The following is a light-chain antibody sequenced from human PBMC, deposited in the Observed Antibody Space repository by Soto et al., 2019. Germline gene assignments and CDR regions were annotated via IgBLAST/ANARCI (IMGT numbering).Light chain of an antibody. J-gene: IGLJ2*01. CDR3: SSYTTSNTLV. CDR1: SSDVGAYTY. Sequence: QSALTQPASVSGSPGXSITISCTGTSSDVGAYTYVSWYQQHPGKAPKLMIFEVSDRPSGVSNRFSGSKSGNTASLTISGLQAEDEADYYCSSYTTSNTLVFGGGTKLTVL. V-gene: IGLV2-14*01. CDR2: EVS.